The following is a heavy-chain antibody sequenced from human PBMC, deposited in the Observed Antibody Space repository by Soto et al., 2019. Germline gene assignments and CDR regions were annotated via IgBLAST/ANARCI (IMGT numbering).Heavy chain of an antibody. CDR2: TRNKANSYTT. V-gene: IGHV3-72*01. Sequence: EVQLVESGGGLVQTGGSLRLSCAASGFTFSDHYMDWVRQAPGKGLEWVGRTRNKANSYTTEYAASVKGRFTISRDDSKNSLYLQMNSLKTEDTAVYYCARVDWNTRVGDYWGQGTLVTVSS. CDR3: ARVDWNTRVGDY. D-gene: IGHD1-1*01. J-gene: IGHJ4*02. CDR1: GFTFSDHY.